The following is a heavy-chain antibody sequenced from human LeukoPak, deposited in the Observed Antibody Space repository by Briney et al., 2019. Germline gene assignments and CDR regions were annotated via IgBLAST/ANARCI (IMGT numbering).Heavy chain of an antibody. D-gene: IGHD3-3*01. CDR2: INPSGGST. CDR3: ARDGVLRFLEWLLDYYYYYMDV. Sequence: ASVKVSCKASGYTFTSYYMHWVRQAPGQGLEWMGIINPSGGSTSYAQKFQGRVTMTRDTSTSTVYMELSSLRSEDTAVYYCARDGVLRFLEWLLDYYYYYMDVWGQGTTVTVSS. V-gene: IGHV1-46*01. J-gene: IGHJ6*03. CDR1: GYTFTSYY.